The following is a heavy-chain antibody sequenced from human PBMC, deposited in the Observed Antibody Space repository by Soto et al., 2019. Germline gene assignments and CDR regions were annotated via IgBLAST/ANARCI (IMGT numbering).Heavy chain of an antibody. V-gene: IGHV1-69*02. CDR1: GGTFSSYT. D-gene: IGHD2-15*01. J-gene: IGHJ6*03. CDR2: IIPILGIA. CDR3: ASRYFSGGSCYAGYYCYYMGI. Sequence: GASVKVSCKASGGTFSSYTISWVRQAPGQGLEWMGRIIPILGIANYAQKFQGRVTITADKSTSTAYMELSSLRSEDTAVYYCASRYFSGGSCYAGYYCYYMGIWGKGTTVTVSS.